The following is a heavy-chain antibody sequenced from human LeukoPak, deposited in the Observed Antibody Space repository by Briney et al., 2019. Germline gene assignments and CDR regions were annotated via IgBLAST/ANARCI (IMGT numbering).Heavy chain of an antibody. V-gene: IGHV3-7*01. Sequence: PGGSLRLSCAVSGFIFSSNWMSWVRQAPGKGLEWVANIKQDGSERYYVDSVKGRFTISRDNAKNSLYLQMNSLRAEDTAVYYCARARFLEYPWGQGTLVTVSS. D-gene: IGHD3-3*01. CDR2: IKQDGSER. J-gene: IGHJ5*02. CDR1: GFIFSSNW. CDR3: ARARFLEYP.